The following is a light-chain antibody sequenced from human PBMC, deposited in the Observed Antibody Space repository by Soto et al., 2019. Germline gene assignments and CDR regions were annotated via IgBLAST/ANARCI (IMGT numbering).Light chain of an antibody. V-gene: IGLV2-14*03. J-gene: IGLJ2*01. CDR3: SSYTDSSSLL. Sequence: QSALTQPASVSGSPGQSITISCTGTTGDLGNHNYVSWYQQHPGAAPRLLIYEVNNRPSGVSPRFSGSKSGNTASLTISGLQPEDEADYYCSSYTDSSSLLFGGGTNLTVL. CDR2: EVN. CDR1: TGDLGNHNY.